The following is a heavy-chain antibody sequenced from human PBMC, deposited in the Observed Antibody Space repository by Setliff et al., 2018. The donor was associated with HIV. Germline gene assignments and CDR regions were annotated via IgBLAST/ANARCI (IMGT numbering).Heavy chain of an antibody. CDR1: GGFLSNNG. D-gene: IGHD2-2*03. J-gene: IGHJ4*02. Sequence: SVKVSCKTSGGFLSNNGIAWVRQAPGQGLEWMGGVTPAPYLTTHAEKFQSRVTFTTDDSTSSVYMELSSLRSDDTATYYCARDPYGYCTTTTCYVPGYWGQGTLVTAPQ. V-gene: IGHV1-69*10. CDR2: VTPAPYLT. CDR3: ARDPYGYCTTTTCYVPGY.